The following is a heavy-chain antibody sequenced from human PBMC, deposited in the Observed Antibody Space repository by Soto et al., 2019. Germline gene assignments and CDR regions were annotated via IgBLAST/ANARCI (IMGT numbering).Heavy chain of an antibody. V-gene: IGHV3-23*01. CDR2: ISGSGGST. CDR1: GFTFSSYA. J-gene: IGHJ4*02. D-gene: IGHD6-13*01. CDR3: ANLYSSSWYYFDY. Sequence: GGSLRLSCAASGFTFSSYAMSWVRQAPGKGLEWVSAISGSGGSTYYSDSEKGRFTISRDNSKNTLYLQMNSLRAEVTAVYYCANLYSSSWYYFDYWGQGTLVTVSS.